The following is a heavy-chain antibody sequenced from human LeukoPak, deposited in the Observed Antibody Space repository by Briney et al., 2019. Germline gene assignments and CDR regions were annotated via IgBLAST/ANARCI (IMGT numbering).Heavy chain of an antibody. CDR1: GGSISSSSYY. Sequence: SETLSLTCTVSGGSISSSSYYWGWIRQPPGKGLEWIGSIYYSGSTNYNPSLKSRVTISVDTSKNQFSLKLSSVTAADTAVYYCARSSTPKGGFDPWGQGTLVTVSS. CDR3: ARSSTPKGGFDP. D-gene: IGHD2-2*01. J-gene: IGHJ5*02. V-gene: IGHV4-39*07. CDR2: IYYSGST.